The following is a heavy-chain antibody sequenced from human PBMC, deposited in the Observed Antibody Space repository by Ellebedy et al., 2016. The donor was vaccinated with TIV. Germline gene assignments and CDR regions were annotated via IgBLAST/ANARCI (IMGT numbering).Heavy chain of an antibody. CDR2: IKHDGSDM. J-gene: IGHJ2*01. D-gene: IGHD1-7*01. Sequence: GESLKISCAASGFTFSNYGMSWVRQAPGKGLEWMANIKHDGSDMYYVDSVKGRFTNSRDNAKNSLYLQMNSLRAEDTAVYYCTRERNYYFDLWGRGTVVTVS. CDR1: GFTFSNYG. V-gene: IGHV3-7*01. CDR3: TRERNYYFDL.